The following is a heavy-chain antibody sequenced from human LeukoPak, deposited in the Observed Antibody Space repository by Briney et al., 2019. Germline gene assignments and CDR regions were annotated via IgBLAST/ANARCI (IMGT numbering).Heavy chain of an antibody. CDR2: ISYDGSNK. J-gene: IGHJ4*02. CDR1: GFTFSSYG. D-gene: IGHD6-13*01. CDR3: ARDISSRWYDY. V-gene: IGHV3-30*03. Sequence: PGRSLRLSCAASGFTFSSYGMHWVRQAPGKGLEWVAVISYDGSNKYYADSVKGRFTISRDNSKNTLYLQMNGLRAEDTAVYYCARDISSRWYDYWGQGTLVTVSS.